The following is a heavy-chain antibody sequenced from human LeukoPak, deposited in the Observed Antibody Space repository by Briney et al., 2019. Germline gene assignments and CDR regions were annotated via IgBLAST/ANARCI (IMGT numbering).Heavy chain of an antibody. CDR2: ISAYNGNT. J-gene: IGHJ4*02. CDR3: ARKRPGGVLFDY. V-gene: IGHV1-18*01. CDR1: GYTFTSNG. Sequence: ASVKVSCKASGYTFTSNGISWVRQAPGQGLEWMGWISAYNGNTNYAQKLQGRVTMTTDTSTSTAYMELRSLRSDDTAVYYCARKRPGGVLFDYWGQGTLVTVSS. D-gene: IGHD3-16*01.